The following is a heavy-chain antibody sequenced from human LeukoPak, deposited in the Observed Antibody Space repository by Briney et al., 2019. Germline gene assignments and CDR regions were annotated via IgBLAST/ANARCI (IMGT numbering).Heavy chain of an antibody. V-gene: IGHV4-4*07. J-gene: IGHJ4*02. Sequence: PSETLSLTCTVSGGSISSYYWSWIRQPAGKGLEWIGRIYTSGSTNYNPSLKSRVTMSVDTSKNQFSLKLSSVTAADTAVYYCARGSVGAARLRSYYFDYWGQGTLVTVSS. CDR3: ARGSVGAARLRSYYFDY. CDR2: IYTSGST. D-gene: IGHD6-6*01. CDR1: GGSISSYY.